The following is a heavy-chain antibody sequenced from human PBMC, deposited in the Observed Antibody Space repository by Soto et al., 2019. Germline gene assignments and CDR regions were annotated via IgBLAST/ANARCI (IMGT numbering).Heavy chain of an antibody. CDR3: ASLQGSEDYDFWSGYSLGPPPLAFDI. Sequence: EVQLVESGGGLVQPGGSLRLSCAASGFTFSSYSMNWVRQAPGKGLEWVSYISSSSSTIYYADSVKGRFTIPRDNAKNSLYLQMNSLRDEDTAVYYCASLQGSEDYDFWSGYSLGPPPLAFDIWGQGTMVTVSS. J-gene: IGHJ3*02. D-gene: IGHD3-3*01. CDR2: ISSSSSTI. CDR1: GFTFSSYS. V-gene: IGHV3-48*02.